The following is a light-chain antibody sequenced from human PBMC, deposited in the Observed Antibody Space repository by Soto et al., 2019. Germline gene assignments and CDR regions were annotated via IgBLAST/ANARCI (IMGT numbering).Light chain of an antibody. CDR3: KQYGSSGK. CDR2: GVS. V-gene: IGKV3D-15*01. Sequence: EIVMTHSPATLSVFPVEIATLSFRSSQSVNNNLAWYQQKPGQAPRLLIHGVSTRATGVPARFSGSGSGRDFTLTFSRLEPEDFAVYYCKQYGSSGKFGQGTKVDIK. J-gene: IGKJ1*01. CDR1: QSVNNN.